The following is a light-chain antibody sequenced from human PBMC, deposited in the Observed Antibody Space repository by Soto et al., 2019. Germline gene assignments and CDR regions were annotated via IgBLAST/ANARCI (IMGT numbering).Light chain of an antibody. V-gene: IGKV3-11*01. J-gene: IGKJ5*01. CDR1: QSVSTN. CDR2: DES. CDR3: QKRSNWPIT. Sequence: EIVLTQSPGTLSLSPGERATLSCRASQSVSTNVAWYQQKLGQAPRILIYDESNRATGIPARFSGSGSGTDLTLTISRLEPEDFAVYYCQKRSNWPITFGQGTRLEIK.